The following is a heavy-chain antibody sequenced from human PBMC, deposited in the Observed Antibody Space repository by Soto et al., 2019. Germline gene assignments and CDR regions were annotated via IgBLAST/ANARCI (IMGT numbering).Heavy chain of an antibody. D-gene: IGHD5-18*01. CDR1: GYTFYSHS. J-gene: IGHJ6*02. V-gene: IGHV1-18*01. CDR3: ARCIQGDYYYGMDV. Sequence: QAQLVQSGAEVKKPGASVKVSGKASGYTFYSHSISWVRQAPGQGLEWMGRINADYGNTQYAQKFRGRVTMTTDTSTTTGYMELTNLRSDDTAVYYCARCIQGDYYYGMDVWGQGTTVTVSS. CDR2: INADYGNT.